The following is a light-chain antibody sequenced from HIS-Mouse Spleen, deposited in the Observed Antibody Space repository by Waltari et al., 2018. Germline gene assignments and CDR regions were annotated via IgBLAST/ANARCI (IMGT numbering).Light chain of an antibody. Sequence: EIVLTQSPATLSLSPGERATLSCRASQSVSSYLAWYQQKPGQAPRLLIDDASDRVTGIPARFSGSGSGTDFTLTISSLEPEDFVVYYCQQRSNWLTFGGGTKVEIK. CDR2: DAS. J-gene: IGKJ4*01. CDR1: QSVSSY. CDR3: QQRSNWLT. V-gene: IGKV3-11*01.